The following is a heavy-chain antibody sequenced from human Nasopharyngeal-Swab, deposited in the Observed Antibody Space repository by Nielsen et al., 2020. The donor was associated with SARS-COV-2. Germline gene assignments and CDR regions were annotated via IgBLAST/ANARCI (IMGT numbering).Heavy chain of an antibody. Sequence: GSLRLSCAVYGGSFSGYYWSWIRQPPGKGLEWIGEINHSGSTNYNPSLKSRVTISVDTSKNQFSLKLSSVTAADTAVYYCARAKQWLVLRWFDPWGQGTLVTVLL. J-gene: IGHJ5*02. V-gene: IGHV4-34*01. CDR3: ARAKQWLVLRWFDP. CDR2: INHSGST. CDR1: GGSFSGYY. D-gene: IGHD6-19*01.